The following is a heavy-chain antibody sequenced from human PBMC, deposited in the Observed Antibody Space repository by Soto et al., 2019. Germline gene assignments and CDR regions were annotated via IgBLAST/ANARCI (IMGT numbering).Heavy chain of an antibody. CDR1: GFTFSSYG. V-gene: IGHV3-30*18. CDR2: ISYDGSNK. Sequence: GGSLRLSCAASGFTFSSYGMHWVRQAPGKGLEWVAVISYDGSNKYYADSVKGRFTISRDNSKNTLYLQMNSLRAEDTAVYYCAKDHSSSSSYWGQGTLVTVSS. J-gene: IGHJ4*02. CDR3: AKDHSSSSSY. D-gene: IGHD6-6*01.